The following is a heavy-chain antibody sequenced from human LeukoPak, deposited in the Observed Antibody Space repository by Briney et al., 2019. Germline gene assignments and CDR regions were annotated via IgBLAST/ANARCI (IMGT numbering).Heavy chain of an antibody. V-gene: IGHV3-33*01. CDR2: IWYDGSTK. CDR1: GFTLSSSG. CDR3: ARVPSSAWFDP. Sequence: AGRSLRLSCAASGFTLSSSGMHWVRQAPGKGLEWVAVIWYDGSTKYYADSVKGRFTISRDTSKNTLYLQMNSLRADDTGLYYCARVPSSAWFDPWGQGTPVTVSS. J-gene: IGHJ5*02.